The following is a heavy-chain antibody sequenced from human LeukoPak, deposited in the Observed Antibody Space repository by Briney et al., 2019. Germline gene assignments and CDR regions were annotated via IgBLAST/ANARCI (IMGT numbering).Heavy chain of an antibody. CDR1: GGSISSYY. J-gene: IGHJ4*02. Sequence: KASVTLSLTCTVSGGSISSYYWSWIRQPPGKGLEWIGYIYYSGSTNYNPSLKSRVTISVDTSKNQFSLKLSSVTAADTAVYYCARENPSLGFDYWGQGTLVTVSS. V-gene: IGHV4-59*01. CDR3: ARENPSLGFDY. CDR2: IYYSGST.